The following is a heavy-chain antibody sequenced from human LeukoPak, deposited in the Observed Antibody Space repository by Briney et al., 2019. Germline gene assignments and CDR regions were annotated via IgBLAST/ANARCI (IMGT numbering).Heavy chain of an antibody. CDR1: GGSISSSSYY. CDR3: ARLRRSRLAEFDY. CDR2: IYYSGNT. D-gene: IGHD3-3*02. J-gene: IGHJ4*02. Sequence: SETLSLTCTVSGGSISSSSYYWGWIRQPPGKGLEWIGSIYYSGNTYYNPSLKSRVTIFVDTSKNQFSLKLSSVTAADTAVYYCARLRRSRLAEFDYWGQGTLVTVSS. V-gene: IGHV4-39*01.